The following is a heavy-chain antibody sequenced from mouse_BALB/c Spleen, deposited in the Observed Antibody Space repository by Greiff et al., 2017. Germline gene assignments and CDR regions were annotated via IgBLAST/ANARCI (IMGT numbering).Heavy chain of an antibody. V-gene: IGHV5-6-5*01. CDR1: GFTFSSYA. CDR2: ISSGGST. CDR3: ARENRIYYGYAWFAY. Sequence: EVHLVESGGGLVKPGGSLKLSCAASGFTFSSYAMSWVRQTPEKRLEWVASISSGGSTYYPDSVKGRFTISRDNARNILYLQMSSLRSEDTAMYYCARENRIYYGYAWFAYWGQGTLVTVSA. D-gene: IGHD2-2*01. J-gene: IGHJ3*01.